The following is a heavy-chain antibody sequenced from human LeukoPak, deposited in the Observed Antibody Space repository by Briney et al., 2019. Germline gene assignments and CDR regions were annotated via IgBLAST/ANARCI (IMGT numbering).Heavy chain of an antibody. D-gene: IGHD6-19*01. V-gene: IGHV1-2*02. Sequence: VASVKVSCKASGYTFTGYYMHWVRQAPGQGLEWMGWINPNSGGTNYAQKFQGRVTMTRDTSISTAYMELSRLRSDDTAVYYCARGGSGQPDPYYYYYYMDVWGKGTTVTVSS. CDR3: ARGGSGQPDPYYYYYYMDV. CDR2: INPNSGGT. CDR1: GYTFTGYY. J-gene: IGHJ6*03.